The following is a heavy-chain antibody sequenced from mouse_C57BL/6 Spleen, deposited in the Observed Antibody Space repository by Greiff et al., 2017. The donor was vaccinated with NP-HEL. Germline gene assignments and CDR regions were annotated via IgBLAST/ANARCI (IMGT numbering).Heavy chain of an antibody. V-gene: IGHV1-85*01. CDR3: ARRVITTVVATLYYAMDY. D-gene: IGHD1-1*01. Sequence: QVQLKQSGPELVKPGASVKLSCKASGYTFTSYDINWVKQRPGQGLEWIGWIYPRDGSTKYNEKFKGKATLTVDTSSSTAYMELHSLTSEDSAVYFCARRVITTVVATLYYAMDYWGQGTSVTVSS. CDR2: IYPRDGST. J-gene: IGHJ4*01. CDR1: GYTFTSYD.